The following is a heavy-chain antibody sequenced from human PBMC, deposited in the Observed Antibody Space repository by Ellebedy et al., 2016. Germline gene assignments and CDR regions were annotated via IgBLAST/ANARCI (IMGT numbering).Heavy chain of an antibody. V-gene: IGHV3-33*08. D-gene: IGHD1-26*01. CDR2: IWYDGSNK. Sequence: GGSLRLSCAASGFTFSSYGMHWVRQAPGKGLEWVAVIWYDGSNKYYADSVKGRFTISRDNSKNTLYLQMNSLRAEDTAVYYCARGPRGARPFDYWGQGTLVTVSS. J-gene: IGHJ4*02. CDR1: GFTFSSYG. CDR3: ARGPRGARPFDY.